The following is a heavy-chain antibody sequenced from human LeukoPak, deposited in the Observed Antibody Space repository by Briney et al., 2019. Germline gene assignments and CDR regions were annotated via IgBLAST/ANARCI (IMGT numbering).Heavy chain of an antibody. J-gene: IGHJ4*02. Sequence: PSETLSLTCAVYGGSFSGYYWSWIRQPPGKGLEWIGEINHSGSTNYNPSLKSRVTISVDTSKNQFSLKLSSVTAADTAVYYCARDRRPGRYFDYWGQGTLVTVSS. CDR3: ARDRRPGRYFDY. CDR1: GGSFSGYY. V-gene: IGHV4-34*01. CDR2: INHSGST.